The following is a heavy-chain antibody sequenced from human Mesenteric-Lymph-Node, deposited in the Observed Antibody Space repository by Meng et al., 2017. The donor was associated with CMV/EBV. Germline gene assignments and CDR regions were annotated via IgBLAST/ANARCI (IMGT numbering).Heavy chain of an antibody. CDR3: ARASGSYYSDWFDP. J-gene: IGHJ5*02. Sequence: SGFTFSTYAMHWVHQAPGKGLEYVSSITSNGGSTYHANSVKGRFTISRDNSKNTLYLQMGSLRAEDMAVYYCARASGSYYSDWFDPWGQGTLVTVSS. D-gene: IGHD1-26*01. CDR2: ITSNGGST. V-gene: IGHV3-64*01. CDR1: GFTFSTYA.